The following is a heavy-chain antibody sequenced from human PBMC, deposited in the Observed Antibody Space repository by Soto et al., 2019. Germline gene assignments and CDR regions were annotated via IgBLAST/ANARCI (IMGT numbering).Heavy chain of an antibody. V-gene: IGHV1-18*01. CDR2: INAYNGNT. Sequence: QVQLVQSGAEVKKPGASVKVSCKASGYTFSSYAISWVRQAPGHGLEWMGWINAYNGNTNYAQKLQGRVTMTTDTSTSTDYVELRSRRSDDTALYYCESDVGYGLLDYWGQGTLVTVSS. CDR3: ESDVGYGLLDY. J-gene: IGHJ4*02. D-gene: IGHD5-18*01. CDR1: GYTFSSYA.